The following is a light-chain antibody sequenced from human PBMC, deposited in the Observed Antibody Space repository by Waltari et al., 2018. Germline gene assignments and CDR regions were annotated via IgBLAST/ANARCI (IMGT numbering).Light chain of an antibody. CDR1: QNISPW. J-gene: IGKJ5*01. Sequence: IQMTQSPSTLSVSVGDRVTITCRASQNISPWLAWYQQKPGKAPNLLIYKASSLESGVPSRFSGSGSGTEFTLTISSLQPDDFATYYCQQYTSYSSITFGQGTRLEIK. CDR3: QQYTSYSSIT. V-gene: IGKV1-5*03. CDR2: KAS.